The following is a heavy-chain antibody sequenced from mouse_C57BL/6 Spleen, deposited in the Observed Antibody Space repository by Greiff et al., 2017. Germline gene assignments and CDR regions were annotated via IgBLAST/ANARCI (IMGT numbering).Heavy chain of an antibody. CDR1: GYTFTSYW. J-gene: IGHJ1*03. Sequence: QVQLQQPGAELVKPGASVKMSCKASGYTFTSYWITWVKQRPGQGLEWIGDIYPGSGSTNYNEKFKSKATLTVDTSSSTAYMQLSSLTSADSAVYYCARGYDWYVDVWGTGTTVTVSS. CDR2: IYPGSGST. CDR3: ARGYDWYVDV. D-gene: IGHD2-2*01. V-gene: IGHV1-55*01.